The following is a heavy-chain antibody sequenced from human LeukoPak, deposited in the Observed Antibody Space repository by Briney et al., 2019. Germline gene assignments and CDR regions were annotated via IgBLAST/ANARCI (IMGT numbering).Heavy chain of an antibody. CDR1: GFTVSSNY. V-gene: IGHV3-53*01. CDR3: AREGGGNSGYHPYYFDY. D-gene: IGHD4-23*01. J-gene: IGHJ4*02. Sequence: SGGSLRLSCAASGFTVSSNYMSWVRQAPGKGLEWVSVIYSGGSTYYPDSVKGGLTVSRDIAKNTMYLQMNSLRAEDAAVYYCAREGGGNSGYHPYYFDYWGQGTLVTVAS. CDR2: IYSGGST.